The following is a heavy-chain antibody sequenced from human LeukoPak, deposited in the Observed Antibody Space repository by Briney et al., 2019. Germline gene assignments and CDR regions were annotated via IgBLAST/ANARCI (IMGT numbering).Heavy chain of an antibody. Sequence: GGSLRLSCAASGFTFDDYAMHWVRHAPGKGLEWVSGISWNSGSIGYADSVKGRFTISRDNAKNSLYLQMNSLRAEDTALYYCAKDRYSSGWYASFDYWGQGTLVTVSS. J-gene: IGHJ4*02. CDR1: GFTFDDYA. CDR3: AKDRYSSGWYASFDY. D-gene: IGHD6-19*01. V-gene: IGHV3-9*01. CDR2: ISWNSGSI.